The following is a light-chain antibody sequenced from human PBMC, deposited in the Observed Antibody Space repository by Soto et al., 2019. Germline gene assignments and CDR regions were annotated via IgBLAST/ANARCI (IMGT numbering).Light chain of an antibody. CDR2: DVS. J-gene: IGLJ1*01. CDR3: SSYTITSTYV. Sequence: QSVLTPPASVSGAPGQSMTISCTGTSSDVGAFNYVCWYQHHPGTAPQLIIYDVSNRPSGISNRFSGSKSGNTASLSISGLQAEDEADYYCSSYTITSTYVFGTGTKVTVL. V-gene: IGLV2-14*03. CDR1: SSDVGAFNY.